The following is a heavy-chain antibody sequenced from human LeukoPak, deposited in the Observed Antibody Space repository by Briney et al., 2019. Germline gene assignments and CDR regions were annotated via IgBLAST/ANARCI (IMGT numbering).Heavy chain of an antibody. CDR1: GFTFSSYA. V-gene: IGHV3-23*01. D-gene: IGHD3-10*01. CDR3: ARDSGERGSGSYLIAY. Sequence: GGSLRLSCAASGFTFSSYAMSWVRQAPGKGLEWASTISGGGPTTYYADSVKGRFTISRDNSKNTLYPQMNGLRAEDTAVYYCARDSGERGSGSYLIAYWGQGTLVTVSS. CDR2: ISGGGPTT. J-gene: IGHJ4*02.